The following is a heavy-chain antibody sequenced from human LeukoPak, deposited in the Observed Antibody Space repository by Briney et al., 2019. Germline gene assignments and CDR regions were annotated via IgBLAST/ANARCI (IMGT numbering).Heavy chain of an antibody. D-gene: IGHD5-24*01. CDR3: ARDRSNSDY. CDR2: IRAFNGDT. Sequence: ASVKVSCKVSSCSFTSYGVSWVRQAPGQGLEWMGWIRAFNGDTNYAQKFQGGVTMTTDASTSTVYMELRSLRSDDTALYYCARDRSNSDYWGQGTLVTVSS. V-gene: IGHV1-18*01. CDR1: SCSFTSYG. J-gene: IGHJ4*02.